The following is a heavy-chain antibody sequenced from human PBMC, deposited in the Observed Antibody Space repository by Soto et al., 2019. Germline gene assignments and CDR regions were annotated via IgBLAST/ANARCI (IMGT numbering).Heavy chain of an antibody. CDR2: IYYSGST. CDR1: GGSISSSSYY. D-gene: IGHD6-13*01. CDR3: ASGERAAAPIGGNWFDP. Sequence: KPSETLSLTCTVSGGSISSSSYYWGWIRQPPGKGLEWIGSIYYSGSTYYNPSLKSRVTISVDTSKNQFSLKLSSVTAADTAVYYCASGERAAAPIGGNWFDPWGQGTLVTVPS. V-gene: IGHV4-39*01. J-gene: IGHJ5*02.